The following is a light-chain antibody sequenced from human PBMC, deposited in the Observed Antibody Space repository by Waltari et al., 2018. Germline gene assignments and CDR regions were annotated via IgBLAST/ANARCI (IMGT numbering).Light chain of an antibody. J-gene: IGLJ2*01. Sequence: QSALTQPPSASGSPGQSVPISCTGTSSDAGGYNYVSWYQQHPGKAPKLMIYEVSKRPSGVPDRFSGSKSGNTASLTVSGLQAEDEADYYCSSYAGSNNFVVFGGGTKLTVL. V-gene: IGLV2-8*01. CDR3: SSYAGSNNFVV. CDR2: EVS. CDR1: SSDAGGYNY.